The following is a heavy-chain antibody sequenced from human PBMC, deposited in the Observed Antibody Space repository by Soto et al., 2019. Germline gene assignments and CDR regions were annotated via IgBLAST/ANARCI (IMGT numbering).Heavy chain of an antibody. Sequence: GASVKVSCKASGYTFTGYYMHWVRQAPGQGLEWMGWINPNSGGTNYAQKFQGRVTMTRDTSISTAYMELSRLRSGDTAVYYCARSFYDILTGLDYWGQGTLVTVSS. D-gene: IGHD3-9*01. CDR3: ARSFYDILTGLDY. J-gene: IGHJ4*02. V-gene: IGHV1-2*02. CDR1: GYTFTGYY. CDR2: INPNSGGT.